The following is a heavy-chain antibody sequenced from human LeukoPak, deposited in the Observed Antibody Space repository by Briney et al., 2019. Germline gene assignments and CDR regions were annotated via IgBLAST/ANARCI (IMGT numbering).Heavy chain of an antibody. Sequence: PGGSLRLSCAASGFTFSSYAMSWVRQAPGKGLEWFATISGSGGSTYNADSVKGRFTISRDNSKNTLYLQMNSLRAEDTAVYYCAKEPLYFPRDQMLSLYFDYWGQGTLVTVSS. CDR3: AKEPLYFPRDQMLSLYFDY. CDR1: GFTFSSYA. D-gene: IGHD2-2*01. V-gene: IGHV3-23*01. J-gene: IGHJ4*02. CDR2: ISGSGGST.